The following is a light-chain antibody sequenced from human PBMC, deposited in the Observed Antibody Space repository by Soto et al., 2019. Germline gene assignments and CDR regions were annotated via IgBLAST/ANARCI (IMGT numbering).Light chain of an antibody. CDR3: HQYGASPWT. J-gene: IGKJ1*01. CDR1: QSVSSSY. V-gene: IGKV3-20*01. CDR2: GAS. Sequence: IALTHSPAPLPFPAGNIDALSRRASQSVSSSYFAWFQQRPGQAPRLLIYGASTRATGTPDRFSASGSATEFTLNINRLEPEDFAVYYCHQYGASPWTFGQGTKVDI.